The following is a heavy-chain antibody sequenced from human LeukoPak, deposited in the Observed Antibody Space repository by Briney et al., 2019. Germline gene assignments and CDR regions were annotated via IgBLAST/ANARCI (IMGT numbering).Heavy chain of an antibody. CDR1: GGSISRYF. V-gene: IGHV4-59*01. D-gene: IGHD3-10*01. CDR2: IYYSGST. J-gene: IGHJ4*02. Sequence: SESLSLTCTVSGGSISRYFWSWIRQPPGKGLEWLGYIYYSGSTNYNPSLKSRVTISIDLSKNQFSLKLSSVTAADTAVYYCVRGGGYGSGSRPIHFDYWGQGNLVTVSS. CDR3: VRGGGYGSGSRPIHFDY.